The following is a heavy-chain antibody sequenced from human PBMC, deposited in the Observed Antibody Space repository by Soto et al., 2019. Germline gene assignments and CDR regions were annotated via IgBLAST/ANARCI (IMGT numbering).Heavy chain of an antibody. Sequence: EVQLVESGGGLVKPGGSLRLSCAASGFTFSDAWMSWVRQAPGKGLEWVGRIKSKTDGGTTDYAAPVKGRFTISRDDSKDTLYLQMNSLKTDDTAVYYRTTDRGRRAGYAQDYWGQGTLVTVSS. CDR2: IKSKTDGGTT. D-gene: IGHD5-18*01. CDR1: GFTFSDAW. CDR3: TTDRGRRAGYAQDY. V-gene: IGHV3-15*01. J-gene: IGHJ4*02.